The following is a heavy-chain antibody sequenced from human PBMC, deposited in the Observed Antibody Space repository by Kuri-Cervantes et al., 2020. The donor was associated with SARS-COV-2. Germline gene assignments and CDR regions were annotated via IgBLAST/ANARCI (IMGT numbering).Heavy chain of an antibody. CDR2: ASGSGATT. D-gene: IGHD6-19*01. CDR3: AKDAHSSGWYDY. Sequence: GESLKISCAASGFTFSSYTMSWVRQAPGKGLEWVSVASGSGATTYYADSLKGRFTISRDNSKNTLYLQMNSLRAEDTALYYCAKDAHSSGWYDYWGQGTLVTVSS. J-gene: IGHJ4*02. CDR1: GFTFSSYT. V-gene: IGHV3-23*01.